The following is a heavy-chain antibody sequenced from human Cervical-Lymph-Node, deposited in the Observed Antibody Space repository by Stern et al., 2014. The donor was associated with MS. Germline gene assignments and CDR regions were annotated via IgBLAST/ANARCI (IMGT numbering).Heavy chain of an antibody. D-gene: IGHD4-23*01. CDR1: GFTFSSYS. J-gene: IGHJ4*02. CDR3: ARGRGGNYRCYFDY. CDR2: ISSGGSCI. V-gene: IGHV3-21*01. Sequence: VQLGQSGGGLVKPGGSLRLSCEASGFTFSSYSMNWVRQAPGKGLEWVASISSGGSCIYYADSLKGRFTISRDNAKNSLYLQMNSLRAEDTAVYYCARGRGGNYRCYFDYWGQGTLVTVSA.